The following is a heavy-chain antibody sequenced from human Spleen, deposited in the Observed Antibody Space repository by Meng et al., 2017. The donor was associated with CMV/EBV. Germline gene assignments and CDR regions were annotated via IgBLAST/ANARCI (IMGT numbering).Heavy chain of an antibody. Sequence: SCAAYGFTFSSYAMSWVRQGPGKGLEWVSGISGSGGSTYYADSVKGRFTISRDNSKNTLYLQMNSLRAEDTAVYYCAKGSGYEPFDYWGQGTLVTVSS. CDR3: AKGSGYEPFDY. V-gene: IGHV3-23*01. J-gene: IGHJ4*02. D-gene: IGHD5-12*01. CDR1: GFTFSSYA. CDR2: ISGSGGST.